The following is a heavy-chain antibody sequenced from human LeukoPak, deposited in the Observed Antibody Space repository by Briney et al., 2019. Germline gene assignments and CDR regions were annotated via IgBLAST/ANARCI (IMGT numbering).Heavy chain of an antibody. CDR3: ARGPTYYYDSSGYADY. D-gene: IGHD3-22*01. CDR2: ISSSSSYI. J-gene: IGHJ4*02. Sequence: GGSLRLSCAASGFTFSSYSMNWVRQAPGKGLEWVSSISSSSSYIYYADSVKGRVTISRDNAKNSLYLQMNSLRAEDTAVYYCARGPTYYYDSSGYADYWGQGTLVTVSS. V-gene: IGHV3-21*01. CDR1: GFTFSSYS.